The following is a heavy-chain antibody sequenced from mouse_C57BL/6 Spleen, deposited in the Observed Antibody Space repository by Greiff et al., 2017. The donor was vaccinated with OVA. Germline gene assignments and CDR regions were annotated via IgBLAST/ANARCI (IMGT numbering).Heavy chain of an antibody. CDR2: IYPGSGNT. V-gene: IGHV1-76*01. J-gene: IGHJ2*01. D-gene: IGHD3-2*02. CDR3: ASQGSSGYFDY. CDR1: GYTFTDYY. Sequence: QVQLQQSGAELVRPGASVKLSCKASGYTFTDYYINWVKQRPGQGLEWIARIYPGSGNTYYNEKFKGKATLTAEKSSSTAYMQLSSLTSEDSAVYFCASQGSSGYFDYWGQGTTLTVSS.